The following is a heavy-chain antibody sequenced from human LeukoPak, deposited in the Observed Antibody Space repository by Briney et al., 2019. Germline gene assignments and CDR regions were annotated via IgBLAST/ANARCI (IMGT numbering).Heavy chain of an antibody. CDR3: VRESITAAGRS. J-gene: IGHJ4*02. Sequence: SETLSLTCTVSGGSISSGTYYWTWIRQPAGKGLEWIGRIYTSGSTNYSPSLRSRVTISVDTSKNHFSLKLSSVTAADTAVYYCVRESITAAGRSWGQGTLVTVSS. CDR1: GGSISSGTYY. D-gene: IGHD6-13*01. CDR2: IYTSGST. V-gene: IGHV4-61*02.